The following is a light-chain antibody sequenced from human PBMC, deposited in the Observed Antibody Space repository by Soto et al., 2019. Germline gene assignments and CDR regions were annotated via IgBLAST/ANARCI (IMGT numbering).Light chain of an antibody. CDR1: HIGSKG. J-gene: IGLJ1*01. Sequence: SQDLTQQPSVSVAPGQTARITSGGNHIGSKGVRWYQQGRGEAPVLVVYDHRDRPSGIPERFSGSKSGNTVNMTIRWVEAGDEAVYYCKVWDSSSEHYVFGSGTMVSGL. CDR3: KVWDSSSEHYV. CDR2: DHR. V-gene: IGLV3-21*02.